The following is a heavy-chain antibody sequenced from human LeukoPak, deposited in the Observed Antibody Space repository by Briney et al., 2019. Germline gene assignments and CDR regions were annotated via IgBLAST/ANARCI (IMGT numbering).Heavy chain of an antibody. CDR2: IYYSGST. D-gene: IGHD1-14*01. J-gene: IGHJ4*02. V-gene: IGHV4-39*01. CDR3: ARLPYRGYNEDYFDY. CDR1: GGSISSSSYY. Sequence: SETLSLTCTVSGGSISSSSYYWGWIRQPPGKGLEWIGSIYYSGSTYYDPSLKSRVTISVDTSKNQFSLKLSSVTAADTAVYYCARLPYRGYNEDYFDYWGQGTLVTVSS.